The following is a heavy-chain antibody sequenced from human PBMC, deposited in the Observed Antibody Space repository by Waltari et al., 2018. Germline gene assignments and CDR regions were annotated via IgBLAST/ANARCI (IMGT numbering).Heavy chain of an antibody. V-gene: IGHV3-48*03. CDR1: GFTFSSYG. Sequence: VQLVESGGGLVQPGGSLRLSCAASGFTFSSYGMNWVRQGPGKGVDRISYISGSDTTIYYADSVKGLFTISRDDAENSLYLQMNSLRAEDTALYYCARRFDSWGQGTRVTVSS. CDR2: ISGSDTTI. J-gene: IGHJ4*02. CDR3: ARRFDS.